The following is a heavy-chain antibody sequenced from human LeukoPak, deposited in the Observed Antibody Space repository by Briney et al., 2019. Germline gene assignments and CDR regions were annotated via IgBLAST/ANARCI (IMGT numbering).Heavy chain of an antibody. Sequence: GGSLRLSCAASGFTFSSYGMHWVRQAPGKGLEWVAFIRYDGSNKYYADSVKGRFTISRDNAKNSLYLQMNSLRAEDTAVYYCARSTRRDSEIALAEYFQHWGQGTLVTVSS. CDR1: GFTFSSYG. CDR3: ARSTRRDSEIALAEYFQH. V-gene: IGHV3-30*02. D-gene: IGHD1-26*01. CDR2: IRYDGSNK. J-gene: IGHJ1*01.